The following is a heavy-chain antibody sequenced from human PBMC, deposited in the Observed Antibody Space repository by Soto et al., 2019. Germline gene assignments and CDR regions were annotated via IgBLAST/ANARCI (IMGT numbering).Heavy chain of an antibody. CDR1: GYTFTGYY. Sequence: ASVKVSCKASGYTFTGYYMHWVRQAPGQGLEWMGWINPNSGGTNYAQKFQGWVTMTRDTSISTAYMELSRLRSDDTAVYYCARDSYSIYDGRIYYYYGMDGWGQGTTVTVSS. V-gene: IGHV1-2*04. CDR2: INPNSGGT. J-gene: IGHJ6*02. CDR3: ARDSYSIYDGRIYYYYGMDG. D-gene: IGHD4-4*01.